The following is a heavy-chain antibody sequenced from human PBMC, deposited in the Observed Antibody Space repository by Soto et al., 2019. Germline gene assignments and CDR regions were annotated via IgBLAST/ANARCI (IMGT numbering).Heavy chain of an antibody. CDR2: ISPKSGGT. CDR3: ARPPGYISDWYYFDL. V-gene: IGHV1-2*02. Sequence: QVQLVQSGAEVKKPGASVKVSCEASGYSFIDYYIHWVRQAPGQGFDWMGRISPKSGGTNYAQKFEGRVTMTWDTSLNTAYMELSSLISDDTAVYYCARPPGYISDWYYFDLWGQGTLVTVSS. CDR1: GYSFIDYY. D-gene: IGHD3-9*01. J-gene: IGHJ4*02.